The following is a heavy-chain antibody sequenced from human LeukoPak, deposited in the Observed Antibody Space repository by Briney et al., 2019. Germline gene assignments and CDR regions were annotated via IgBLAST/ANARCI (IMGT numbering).Heavy chain of an antibody. CDR2: IIPIFGTA. CDR1: GGSFSSYA. D-gene: IGHD2-15*01. CDR3: ATQELLYCSGGSCSFDY. J-gene: IGHJ4*02. V-gene: IGHV1-69*05. Sequence: ASVKVSCKASGGSFSSYAISWVRQAPGQGLEWMGGIIPIFGTAHYAQKFQGRVTITTDESTSTAYMELSSLRSEDTAVYYCATQELLYCSGGSCSFDYWGQGTLVTVSS.